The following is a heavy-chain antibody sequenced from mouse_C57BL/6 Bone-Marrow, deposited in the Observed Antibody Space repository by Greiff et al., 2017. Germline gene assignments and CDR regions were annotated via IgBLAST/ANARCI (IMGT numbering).Heavy chain of an antibody. CDR3: ECTGFAY. CDR1: GYAFSSSW. CDR2: IYPGDGDT. J-gene: IGHJ3*01. Sequence: VQLQQSGPELAKPGASVKISCKASGYAFSSSWMNWVKQRPGKGLEWIGRIYPGDGDTYYNGKFKGKATLTADKSSSTAYMYLSSRTSADSAVYFCECTGFAYWGQGTLVTVSA. D-gene: IGHD6-5*01. V-gene: IGHV1-82*01.